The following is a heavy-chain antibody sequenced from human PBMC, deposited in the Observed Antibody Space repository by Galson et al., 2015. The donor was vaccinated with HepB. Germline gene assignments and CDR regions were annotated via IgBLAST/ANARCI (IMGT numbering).Heavy chain of an antibody. CDR2: ISGSGGST. CDR3: EKRTAYTVTTGYYYYGMDV. J-gene: IGHJ6*02. D-gene: IGHD4-11*01. CDR1: FSSYA. Sequence: FSSYAMSWVRQATGKGLEWVSAISGSGGSTYYADSVKGRFTISRDNSKNTLYLQMNSLRAEDTAVYYCEKRTAYTVTTGYYYYGMDVWGQGTTVTVSS. V-gene: IGHV3-23*01.